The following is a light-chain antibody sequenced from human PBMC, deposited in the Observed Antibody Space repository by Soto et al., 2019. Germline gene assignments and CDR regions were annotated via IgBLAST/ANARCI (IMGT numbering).Light chain of an antibody. Sequence: DIQMTQSPSTLSASLGDGVTITCRATQSISSWLAWYQQKPGKAPKLLIYKASSLESGVPSRFSGSGSGTEFTLTISSLQPDDFATYYCQQYNSYSPTFGQGTKVDIK. CDR3: QQYNSYSPT. V-gene: IGKV1-5*03. CDR2: KAS. CDR1: QSISSW. J-gene: IGKJ1*01.